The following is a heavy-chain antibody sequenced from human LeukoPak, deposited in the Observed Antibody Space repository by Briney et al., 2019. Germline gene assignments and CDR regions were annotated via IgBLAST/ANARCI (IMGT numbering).Heavy chain of an antibody. Sequence: GGSLRLSCAASGFTSSSYAMSWVRQAPGRGLEWVSAISGSGGSTYYADSVKGRFTISRDNSKNTLYLQMNSLRAEDTAVYYCAKEVRLSGWSRYFDYWGQGTLVTVSS. D-gene: IGHD6-19*01. CDR1: GFTSSSYA. CDR3: AKEVRLSGWSRYFDY. J-gene: IGHJ4*02. V-gene: IGHV3-23*01. CDR2: ISGSGGST.